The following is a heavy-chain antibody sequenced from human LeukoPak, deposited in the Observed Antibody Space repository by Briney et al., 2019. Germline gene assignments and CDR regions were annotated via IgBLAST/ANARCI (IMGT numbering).Heavy chain of an antibody. CDR2: IYYSGST. CDR3: ARDGYCSSTSCSAEYFQH. V-gene: IGHV4-39*07. Sequence: PSETLSLTCTVSGGSIGSSSYYWGWIRQPPGKGLEWIGSIYYSGSTYYNPSLKSRVTISVDTSKNQFSLKLSSVTAADTAVYYCARDGYCSSTSCSAEYFQHWGQGTLVTVSS. D-gene: IGHD2-2*03. J-gene: IGHJ1*01. CDR1: GGSIGSSSYY.